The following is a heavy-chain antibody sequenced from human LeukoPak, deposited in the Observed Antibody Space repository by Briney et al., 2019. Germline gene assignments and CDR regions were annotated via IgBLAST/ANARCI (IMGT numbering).Heavy chain of an antibody. CDR3: ARQGFGSSYFDY. CDR2: IYYSGST. CDR1: GGSISSYY. V-gene: IGHV4-59*01. J-gene: IGHJ4*02. D-gene: IGHD3-16*01. Sequence: KPSETLSLTCTVSGGSISSYYWSWIRQPPGKGLEWIGYIYYSGSTNYNPSLKSRVTISVDTSKNQFSLKLSSVTAADTAVYYCARQGFGSSYFDYWGQGTLVTVSS.